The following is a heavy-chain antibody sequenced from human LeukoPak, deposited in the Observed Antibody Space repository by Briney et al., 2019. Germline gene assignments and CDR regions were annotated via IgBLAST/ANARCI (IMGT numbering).Heavy chain of an antibody. D-gene: IGHD6-19*01. CDR2: ISSSSSYI. Sequence: GGSLRLSCAASGFTFSSYSMNWVRQAPGKGLEWVSSISSSSSYIYYADSVKGRFTISRDNAKNSLYLQMNSLRAEDTAVYYCARSVTLIAVAGKGVDFDYWGQGTLVTVSS. V-gene: IGHV3-21*01. CDR1: GFTFSSYS. J-gene: IGHJ4*02. CDR3: ARSVTLIAVAGKGVDFDY.